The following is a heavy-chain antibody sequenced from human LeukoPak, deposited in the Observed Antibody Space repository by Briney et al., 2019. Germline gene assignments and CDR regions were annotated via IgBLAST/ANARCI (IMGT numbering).Heavy chain of an antibody. CDR2: IYTSGST. CDR3: ARATGVWFDP. Sequence: SETLSLTCTVSGGSISSGSYYWSWIRQPVGKGLEWIGRIYTSGSTHYNPSLKSRVTISVDTSKNQFSLKLSSVTAADTAVYYCARATGVWFDPWGQGTLVTVSS. CDR1: GGSISSGSYY. V-gene: IGHV4-61*02. D-gene: IGHD7-27*01. J-gene: IGHJ5*02.